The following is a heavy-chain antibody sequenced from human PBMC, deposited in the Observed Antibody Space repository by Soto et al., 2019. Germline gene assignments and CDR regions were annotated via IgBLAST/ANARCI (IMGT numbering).Heavy chain of an antibody. V-gene: IGHV3-30*18. Sequence: PGGSLRLSWAASRITFNNNDIHLVRPSPGKGSEWVAVTSYDGNNKYYADSVKGRLTISRDNSKNTVYLQMNNLRAEDTAMYYCAKGGGGNYLTYYYYYGMDVWGQGTTVTVSS. J-gene: IGHJ6*02. CDR2: TSYDGNNK. CDR3: AKGGGGNYLTYYYYYGMDV. CDR1: RITFNNND. D-gene: IGHD2-15*01.